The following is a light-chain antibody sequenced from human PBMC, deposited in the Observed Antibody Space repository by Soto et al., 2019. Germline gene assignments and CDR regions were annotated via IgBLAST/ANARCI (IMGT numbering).Light chain of an antibody. J-gene: IGKJ1*01. CDR3: MQGTHWPWT. CDR1: QSPLYSDGNTY. V-gene: IGKV2-30*01. CDR2: KVS. Sequence: EVVMTQSPLSLPVTLGQPASISCRSSQSPLYSDGNTYLSWFQQRPGQSPRRLIYKVSNRDSGVPDRFSGSGSGTDFTLKISRVEAEDVGVYYCMQGTHWPWTFGQGTKV.